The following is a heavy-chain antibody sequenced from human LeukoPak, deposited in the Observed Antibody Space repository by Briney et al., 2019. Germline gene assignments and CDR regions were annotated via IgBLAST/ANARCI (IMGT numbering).Heavy chain of an antibody. CDR1: GGTFSSYT. V-gene: IGHV1-69*02. CDR3: ARGPPLDGYSYGENWFDP. CDR2: IIPILGIA. Sequence: ASVKVSCKASGGTFSSYTISWVRQAPGQGLEWMGRIIPILGIANYAQKFQGRVTITADKSTSTAYMGLSSLRSEDTAVYYCARGPPLDGYSYGENWFDPWGQGTLVTVSS. D-gene: IGHD5-18*01. J-gene: IGHJ5*02.